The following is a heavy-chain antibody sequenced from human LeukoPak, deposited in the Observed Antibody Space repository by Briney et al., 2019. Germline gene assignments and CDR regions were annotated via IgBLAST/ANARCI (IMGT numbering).Heavy chain of an antibody. CDR3: ARENYDILTGYYIFDY. D-gene: IGHD3-9*01. CDR2: IYYSGST. Sequence: SETLSLTCTVSGGSISSYYWSWIRQPPGKGLEWIGYIYYSGSTNYNPSLKSRVTISVDTSKNQFSLKLSSVTAADTAVYYCARENYDILTGYYIFDYWGQGTLVTVPS. V-gene: IGHV4-59*01. J-gene: IGHJ4*02. CDR1: GGSISSYY.